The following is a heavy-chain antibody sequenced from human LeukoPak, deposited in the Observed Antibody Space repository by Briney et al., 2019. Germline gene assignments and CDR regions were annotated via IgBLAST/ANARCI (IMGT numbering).Heavy chain of an antibody. D-gene: IGHD4-17*01. CDR1: GFTVSSNY. V-gene: IGHV3-66*02. Sequence: GGSLRLSCAASGFTVSSNYMSWVRQAPGKGLEWVSVIYSGGSTYYADSVKGRFTISRDNSKNTLYLQMNSLRAEDTAVYYCAKDRITDYGDYDDYWGQGTLVTVSS. CDR2: IYSGGST. CDR3: AKDRITDYGDYDDY. J-gene: IGHJ4*02.